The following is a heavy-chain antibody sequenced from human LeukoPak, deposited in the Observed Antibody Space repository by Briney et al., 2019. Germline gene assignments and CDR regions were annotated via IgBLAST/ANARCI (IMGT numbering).Heavy chain of an antibody. V-gene: IGHV1-18*01. CDR2: ISAYNGHT. CDR3: ARASAQWSDY. J-gene: IGHJ4*02. D-gene: IGHD2-15*01. Sequence: ASVKVSCKASGYTFTNYGISWVRQAPGQGLEWMGWISAYNGHTDSEQKFQGRVTMTTDTSTSTAYMELRSLRSDDTATYYCARASAQWSDYWGQGTLVTVSS. CDR1: GYTFTNYG.